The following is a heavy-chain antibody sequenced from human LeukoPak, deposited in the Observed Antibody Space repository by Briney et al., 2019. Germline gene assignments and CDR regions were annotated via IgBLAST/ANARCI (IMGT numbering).Heavy chain of an antibody. V-gene: IGHV3-30*03. CDR3: AGTVVGTTRPSPDY. D-gene: IGHD1-26*01. J-gene: IGHJ4*02. CDR1: GFTFSSYG. CDR2: ISYDGSNK. Sequence: GGTLRLSCAASGFTFSSYGMHWVRQAPGKGLEGGADISYDGSNKYYADSVKGRFTISRDNSKNTLYLQVNSLRAEDTAVYYCAGTVVGTTRPSPDYWGQGTLVTVSS.